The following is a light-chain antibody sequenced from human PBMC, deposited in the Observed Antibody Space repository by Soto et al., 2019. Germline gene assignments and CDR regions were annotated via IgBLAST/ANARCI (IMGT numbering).Light chain of an antibody. V-gene: IGKV3-11*01. Sequence: EIVMTQSPATLSVSPGERATLSCRASQSVSSFLAWYQQKPGQAPRLLIYDASNRATGIPARFTGSGSGTDFTLTISSVEPEDFAVYYCQQRGNWWTFGQGTKVDIK. CDR1: QSVSSF. CDR3: QQRGNWWT. J-gene: IGKJ1*01. CDR2: DAS.